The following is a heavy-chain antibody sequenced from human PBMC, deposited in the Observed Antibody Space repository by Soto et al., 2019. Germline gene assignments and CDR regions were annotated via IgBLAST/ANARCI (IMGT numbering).Heavy chain of an antibody. V-gene: IGHV1-18*01. CDR2: IGAYNGNT. D-gene: IGHD3-10*01. CDR1: GYTFTSMG. CDR3: ARDAPPFGY. Sequence: VRLVQSEAELKKPGASLKVSGRASGYTFTSMGISGVRQAPGQGLGWMGWIGAYNGNTNYPQKLQGRVTMTTDTSTSTAYMELRSLRSDDTAVYYCARDAPPFGYWGQGTLVTVSS. J-gene: IGHJ4*02.